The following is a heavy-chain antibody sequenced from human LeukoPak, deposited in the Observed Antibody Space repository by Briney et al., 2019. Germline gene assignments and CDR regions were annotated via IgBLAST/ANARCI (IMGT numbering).Heavy chain of an antibody. Sequence: PGGSLRLSCAASGFTFRSYWMSWFRQAPGKGLEWVANINQGGSVQYYMDSVKGRFTISRDDAKNSLYVQMNSLRDEDTAVYYCARVEYSRWNLEHWGQGTLVTVSS. V-gene: IGHV3-7*01. CDR2: INQGGSVQ. D-gene: IGHD6-6*01. CDR1: GFTFRSYW. J-gene: IGHJ4*02. CDR3: ARVEYSRWNLEH.